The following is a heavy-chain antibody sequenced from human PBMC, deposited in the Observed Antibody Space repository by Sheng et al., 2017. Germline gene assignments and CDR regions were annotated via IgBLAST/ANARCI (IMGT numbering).Heavy chain of an antibody. D-gene: IGHD3-16*01. CDR1: GGSFSGYY. CDR3: ARGFGGAFDI. Sequence: QVQLQQWGAGLVEAFGDPCPLTXAVYGGSFSGYYWSWIRQPPGKGLEWIGEINHSGSTNYNPSLQESSTISVDTSKNQFSLKLSSVTAADTAVYYCARGFGGAFDIWGQGTMVTVSS. CDR2: INHSGST. J-gene: IGHJ3*02. V-gene: IGHV4-34*01.